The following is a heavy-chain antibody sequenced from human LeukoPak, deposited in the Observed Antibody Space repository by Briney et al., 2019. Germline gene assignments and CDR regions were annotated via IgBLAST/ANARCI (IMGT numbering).Heavy chain of an antibody. CDR2: IKQDGSEK. Sequence: GESLKISCAASGFTFSSYWMKWVCQAPGKGLEWVANIKQDGSEKYYVDSVKGRFTISRDNAKNSLYLQMNSLRAEDTAVYYCARAQFDSWGQGTLVTVSS. CDR1: GFTFSSYW. V-gene: IGHV3-7*04. CDR3: ARAQFDS. J-gene: IGHJ4*02.